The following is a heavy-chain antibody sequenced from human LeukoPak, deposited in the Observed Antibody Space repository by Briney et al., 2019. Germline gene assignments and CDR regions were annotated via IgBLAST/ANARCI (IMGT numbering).Heavy chain of an antibody. CDR1: GYPFTTYE. V-gene: IGHV1-8*01. CDR2: VHPDTGYA. Sequence: ASVTVSYKPSGYPFTTYEINWVRQAAGQGREWMGWVHPDTGYADYAQKFQGRVTMTSDTSISTAYMELSSLISDDTAVYFCARGPRNDPWGQGTLVTVSS. D-gene: IGHD1-14*01. J-gene: IGHJ5*02. CDR3: ARGPRNDP.